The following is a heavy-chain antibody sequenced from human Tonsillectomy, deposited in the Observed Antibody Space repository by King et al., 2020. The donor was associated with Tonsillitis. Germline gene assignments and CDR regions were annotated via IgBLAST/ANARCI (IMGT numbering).Heavy chain of an antibody. J-gene: IGHJ6*02. Sequence: VQLVESGGGVVQPGRSLRLSCAASGFPFSRFVMYWVRQAPGKGLEWVAVISYDGSNKYYADSVKGRFIISRDNSKNTLYLQMNSLRGEDTAVYYCAREYRTAPLEGIHTYYYYVMDVWGQGTTVTVSS. CDR3: AREYRTAPLEGIHTYYYYVMDV. CDR2: ISYDGSNK. V-gene: IGHV3-30*04. D-gene: IGHD3-3*01. CDR1: GFPFSRFV.